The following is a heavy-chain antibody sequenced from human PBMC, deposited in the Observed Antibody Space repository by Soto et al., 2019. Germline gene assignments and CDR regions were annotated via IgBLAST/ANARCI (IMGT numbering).Heavy chain of an antibody. CDR3: AKGATRYDSSGYYNWFDP. CDR2: ISGSGGST. J-gene: IGHJ5*02. CDR1: GFTFSSYA. Sequence: GGSLRLSSAASGFTFSSYAMSWVRQAPGKGLEWVSAISGSGGSTYYADSVKGRFTISRDNSKNTLYLQMNSLRAEDTAVYYCAKGATRYDSSGYYNWFDPWGQGPLLTVYS. V-gene: IGHV3-23*01. D-gene: IGHD3-22*01.